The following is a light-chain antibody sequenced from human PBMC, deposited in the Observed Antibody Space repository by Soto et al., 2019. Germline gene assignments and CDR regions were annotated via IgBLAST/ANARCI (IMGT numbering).Light chain of an antibody. CDR1: SSNIGAGYD. Sequence: VLTQPPSVSGAPGQRVTISCTGSSSNIGAGYDVHWYQQLPGTAPKLLIYGNSNRPSGVPDRFSGSKSGTSASLAITGLQAEDEADYYCQSYDSSLREVFGGGTKLTVL. V-gene: IGLV1-40*01. CDR3: QSYDSSLREV. J-gene: IGLJ2*01. CDR2: GNS.